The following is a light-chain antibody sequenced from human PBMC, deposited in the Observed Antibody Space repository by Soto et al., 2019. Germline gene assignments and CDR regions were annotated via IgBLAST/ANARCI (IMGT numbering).Light chain of an antibody. CDR1: QGVSSY. J-gene: IGKJ2*01. Sequence: DIQMTQSPSSVSASVGDRVTITCRASQGVSSYLGWYQQKPGKAPKLLIYGASSLQSGVPSRFSGSGTGTDFSLTINNLQPEDFENYYCQQSGNSPYTFGPGTKLAIK. CDR3: QQSGNSPYT. CDR2: GAS. V-gene: IGKV1-12*01.